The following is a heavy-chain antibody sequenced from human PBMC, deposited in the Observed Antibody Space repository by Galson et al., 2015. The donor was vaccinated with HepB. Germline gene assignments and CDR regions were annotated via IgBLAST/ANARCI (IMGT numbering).Heavy chain of an antibody. D-gene: IGHD1-1*01. CDR1: GFTFGSHA. CDR2: VSSSSNAI. CDR3: ARDPGISDNYYYFDC. V-gene: IGHV3-48*02. J-gene: IGHJ4*02. Sequence: SLRLSCAASGFTFGSHAMNWVRQAPGQGLEWISFVSSSSNAIYYADSVRGRFTISRDNAKNSLHLQMNSLSDEDTAVYFCARDPGISDNYYYFDCWGQGTLVTVSS.